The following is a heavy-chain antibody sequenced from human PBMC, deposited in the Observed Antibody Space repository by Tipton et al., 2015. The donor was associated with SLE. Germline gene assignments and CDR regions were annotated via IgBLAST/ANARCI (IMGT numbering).Heavy chain of an antibody. V-gene: IGHV3-21*01. J-gene: IGHJ4*02. CDR1: GFTFSSYS. CDR3: ARGRPDTAMGY. Sequence: SLRLSCAASGFTFSSYSMNWVRQAPGKGLEWVSSISSSSSYIYCADSVKGRFTISRDNAKNSLYLQMNSLRAEDTAVYYCARGRPDTAMGYWGQGTLVTVSS. CDR2: ISSSSSYI. D-gene: IGHD5-18*01.